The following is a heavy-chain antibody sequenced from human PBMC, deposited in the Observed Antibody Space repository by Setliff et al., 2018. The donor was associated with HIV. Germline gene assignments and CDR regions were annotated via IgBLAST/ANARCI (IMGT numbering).Heavy chain of an antibody. J-gene: IGHJ4*02. V-gene: IGHV4-61*02. D-gene: IGHD2-8*01. CDR1: GGSISSGSYY. CDR3: ECYNSDDGYFDN. CDR2: IYTSGST. Sequence: PSETLSLTCTVSGGSISSGSYYWSWIRQPAGKGLEWIGRIYTSGSTNYNPSLKSRVTISLDTSRNQFSLKLSSVTAADAAVYYCECYNSDDGYFDNWGQGALVTVSS.